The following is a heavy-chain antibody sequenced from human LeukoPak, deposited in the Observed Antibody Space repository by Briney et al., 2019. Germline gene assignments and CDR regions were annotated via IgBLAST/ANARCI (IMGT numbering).Heavy chain of an antibody. V-gene: IGHV4-4*07. CDR1: GGSISSYY. Sequence: SETLSLTCTVSGGSISSYYWSWIRQPAGKGLEWIGRIYTSGSTNYNPSLKSRVTMSVDTSKNQFSLKLSSVTAADTAVYYCARDYDILTGSGGHFDYWGQGTLVTVSS. CDR2: IYTSGST. D-gene: IGHD3-9*01. CDR3: ARDYDILTGSGGHFDY. J-gene: IGHJ4*02.